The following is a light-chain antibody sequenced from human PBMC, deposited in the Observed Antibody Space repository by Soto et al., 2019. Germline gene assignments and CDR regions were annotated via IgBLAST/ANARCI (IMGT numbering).Light chain of an antibody. J-gene: IGLJ1*01. CDR3: CSYAGSYTSSGV. CDR1: SSDVGGYNY. Sequence: QSVLTQPRSVSGSPGQSVTISCTGTSSDVGGYNYVSWYQQHPGKAPKLMIYDVSKRPSGVPDRFSGSKSGNTASLTISGLQAEDEADYYCCSYAGSYTSSGVFGTGTKLTVL. V-gene: IGLV2-11*01. CDR2: DVS.